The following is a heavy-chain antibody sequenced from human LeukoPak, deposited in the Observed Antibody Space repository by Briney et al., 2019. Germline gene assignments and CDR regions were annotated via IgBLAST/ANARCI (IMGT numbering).Heavy chain of an antibody. V-gene: IGHV1-2*02. CDR2: INPNSGGT. J-gene: IGHJ6*03. D-gene: IGHD4/OR15-4a*01. CDR3: ARVPNGYKYYMDV. CDR1: GYTFTGYY. Sequence: ASVKVSCKASGYTFTGYYIHWVRQAPGQGLAWMGWINPNSGGTNYAQKFQGRVTMTRDTSISTAYMELSRLRSDDTAVYSCARVPNGYKYYMDVWGKGTTVTVSS.